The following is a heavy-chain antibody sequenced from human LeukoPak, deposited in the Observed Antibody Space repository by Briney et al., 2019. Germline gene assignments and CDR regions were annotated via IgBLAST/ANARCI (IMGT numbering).Heavy chain of an antibody. CDR2: ISYDGSNK. V-gene: IGHV3-30-3*01. J-gene: IGHJ6*02. CDR1: GFTFSSYA. Sequence: GGSLRLSCAASGFTFSSYAMHWVRQAPGKGLEWGAVISYDGSNKYYADSVKGRFTISRDNSKNTLYLQMNSLRAEDTAVYYCAGGYDFWSGYFTDYYYYYGMDVWGQGTTVTVSS. CDR3: AGGYDFWSGYFTDYYYYYGMDV. D-gene: IGHD3-3*01.